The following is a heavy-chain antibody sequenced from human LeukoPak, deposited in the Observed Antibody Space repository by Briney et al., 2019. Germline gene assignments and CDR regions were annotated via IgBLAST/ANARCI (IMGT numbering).Heavy chain of an antibody. D-gene: IGHD3-16*02. J-gene: IGHJ4*02. CDR3: ARGHIMITFGGVIASY. V-gene: IGHV1-2*02. Sequence: GASVKVSCKASGYTLTGYYMHWVRQAPGQGLEWMGWINPNSGGTNYAQKFQGRVTMTRDTSISTAYMELSRLRSDDTAVYYCARGHIMITFGGVIASYWGQGTLVTVSS. CDR1: GYTLTGYY. CDR2: INPNSGGT.